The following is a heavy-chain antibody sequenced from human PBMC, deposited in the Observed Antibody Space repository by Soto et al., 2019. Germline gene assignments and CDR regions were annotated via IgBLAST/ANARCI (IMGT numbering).Heavy chain of an antibody. CDR2: INGDGGDT. Sequence: DVQLVESGGSLVQPGGSLRLSCAASGFTFTNYWMTWVRQAPGKGLEWVADINGDGGDTLYVNSVEGRFTISRDNARESVFIQMNSLTAEDTAVYYCTPDRGSRSRGQDYWGPDVWGQGPTVIVSS. CDR3: TPDRGSRSRGQDYWGPDV. J-gene: IGHJ6*02. V-gene: IGHV3-7*05. D-gene: IGHD7-27*01. CDR1: GFTFTNYW.